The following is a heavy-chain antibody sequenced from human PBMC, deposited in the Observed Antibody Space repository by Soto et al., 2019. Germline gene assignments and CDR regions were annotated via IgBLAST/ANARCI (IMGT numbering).Heavy chain of an antibody. Sequence: SETLSLTCTVSVGSISSYYWSWIRQPPGKGLEWIGYIYYSGSTNYNPSLKSRVTISVDTCKNQSSLKLSSVTAADTAVYYCARAPSVGENWFDPWGQATLVTVSS. V-gene: IGHV4-59*01. CDR2: IYYSGST. J-gene: IGHJ5*02. CDR1: VGSISSYY. CDR3: ARAPSVGENWFDP. D-gene: IGHD1-26*01.